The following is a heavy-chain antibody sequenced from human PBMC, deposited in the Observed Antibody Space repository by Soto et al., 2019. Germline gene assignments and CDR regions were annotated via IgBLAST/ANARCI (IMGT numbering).Heavy chain of an antibody. D-gene: IGHD3-3*01. CDR3: ASSKTWASLPYCDFWYWFDP. V-gene: IGHV4-39*01. J-gene: IGHJ5*02. Sequence: SETLSLTCTVSGGSISSSSYYWGWIRQPPGKGLEWIGSIYYSGSTYYNPSLKSRVTISVDTSKNQFSLKLSSVTAADTAVYYCASSKTWASLPYCDFWYWFDPWGQGTLVTVSS. CDR1: GGSISSSSYY. CDR2: IYYSGST.